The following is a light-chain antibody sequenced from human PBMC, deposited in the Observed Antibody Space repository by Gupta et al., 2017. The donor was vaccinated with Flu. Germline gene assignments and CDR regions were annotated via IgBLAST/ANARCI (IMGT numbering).Light chain of an antibody. CDR1: TSNIGNNY. V-gene: IGLV1-51*02. CDR3: GTWDSDLSAFV. CDR2: ENN. Sequence: KVTISCAGRTSNIGNNYVSWYQQLPGTAPKLLIYENNKRPSGIPDRFSGSKSGTSATLGISGLRTGDEAEYYCGTWDSDLSAFVFGTGTKITVL. J-gene: IGLJ1*01.